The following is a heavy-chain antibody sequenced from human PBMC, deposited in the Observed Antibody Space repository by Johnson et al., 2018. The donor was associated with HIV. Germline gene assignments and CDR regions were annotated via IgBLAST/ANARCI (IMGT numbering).Heavy chain of an antibody. Sequence: VQLVESGGGLVQPGGSPRHSCAASGFTFGSYAMTWVRQAPGKGQEWVPAIRGSGGSTYHADSVKGRFTIPRDHSKNTLYLQMNSLRAEDTAMYYCARDLYYYDSSDYYSNAFDIWGQGTMVTVSS. V-gene: IGHV3-23*04. CDR3: ARDLYYYDSSDYYSNAFDI. D-gene: IGHD3-22*01. CDR2: IRGSGGST. CDR1: GFTFGSYA. J-gene: IGHJ3*02.